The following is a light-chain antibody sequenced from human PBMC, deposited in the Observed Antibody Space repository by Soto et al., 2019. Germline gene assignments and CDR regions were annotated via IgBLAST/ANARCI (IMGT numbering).Light chain of an antibody. Sequence: SALTQPASVSGSPGQSITISCTGSSSDVGSYNLVSWYRQHPGKAPKLMIYEGIKRPSGVSNRFSGSKSGHTASLTISGLQAEDEADYYCCSYAGRSTWVFGGGTKLTVL. J-gene: IGLJ3*02. CDR3: CSYAGRSTWV. V-gene: IGLV2-23*01. CDR1: SSDVGSYNL. CDR2: EGI.